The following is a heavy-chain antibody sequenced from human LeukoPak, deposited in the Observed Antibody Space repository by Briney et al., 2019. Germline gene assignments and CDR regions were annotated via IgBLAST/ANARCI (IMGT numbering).Heavy chain of an antibody. CDR1: GGTFSSYA. CDR2: MNPNSGNT. J-gene: IGHJ3*02. V-gene: IGHV1-8*03. Sequence: GSSVKVSCKASGGTFSSYAINWVRQATGQGLEWMGWMNPNSGNTGYAQKFQGRVTITRNTSISTAYMELSSLRSDDTAIYYCARAFLWFGESFYDAYDIWGQGTMVTVSS. CDR3: ARAFLWFGESFYDAYDI. D-gene: IGHD3-10*01.